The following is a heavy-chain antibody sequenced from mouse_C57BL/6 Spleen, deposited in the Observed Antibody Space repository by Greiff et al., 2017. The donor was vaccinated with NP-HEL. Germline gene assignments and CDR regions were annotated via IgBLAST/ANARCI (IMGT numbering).Heavy chain of an antibody. CDR2: ISYDGSN. V-gene: IGHV3-6*01. CDR3: LHGSRDAMDY. CDR1: GYSITSGYY. J-gene: IGHJ4*01. Sequence: EVKLVESGPGLVKPSQSLSLTCPVTGYSITSGYYWNWIRQFPANKLEWMGYISYDGSNNYNPSLKNRISITRDTSKNQFFLKFNSVTTEDTARDYCLHGSRDAMDYWGQGTSVTVSS. D-gene: IGHD1-1*01.